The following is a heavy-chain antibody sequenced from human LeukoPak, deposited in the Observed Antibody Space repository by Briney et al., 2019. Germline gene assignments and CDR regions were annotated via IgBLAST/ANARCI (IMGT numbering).Heavy chain of an antibody. CDR3: ARNGRIAARARAFDY. CDR1: GGSISSYY. CDR2: IYYSGST. J-gene: IGHJ4*02. V-gene: IGHV4-59*01. Sequence: KPSETLSLTCTVSGGSISSYYWSWIRQPPGKGLEWIGYIYYSGSTNYNPSLKSRVTISVDTSKNQFSLKLSSVTAADTAVYYCARNGRIAARARAFDYWGQGTLVTVSS. D-gene: IGHD6-6*01.